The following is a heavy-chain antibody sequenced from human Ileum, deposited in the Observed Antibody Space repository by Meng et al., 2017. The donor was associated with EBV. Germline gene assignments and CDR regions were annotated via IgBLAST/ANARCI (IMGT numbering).Heavy chain of an antibody. J-gene: IGHJ4*02. CDR1: GASIRGSRYY. CDR3: ARGDILTGYWYYFDY. CDR2: TYYSGST. D-gene: IGHD3-9*01. V-gene: IGHV4-39*07. Sequence: PQVEESCPGLVKPSETLALTCTVSGASIRGSRYYWGWIRQPSGKGLEWIGSTYYSGSTNYNPSLKSRVTISVDTSKNQFSLNLSSVTAADTAVYYCARGDILTGYWYYFDYWGQGILVTVSS.